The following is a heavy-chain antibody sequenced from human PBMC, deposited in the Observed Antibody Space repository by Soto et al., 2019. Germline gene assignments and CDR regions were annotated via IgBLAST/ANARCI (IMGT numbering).Heavy chain of an antibody. CDR1: GFTFSSYS. CDR2: ISSSSSTI. J-gene: IGHJ3*02. V-gene: IGHV3-48*01. Sequence: VQLVESGGGLVQPGGSLRLSCAASGFTFSSYSMNWVRQAPGKGLEWVSYISSSSSTIYYADSVKGRFTISRDNAKNSLYLQMNSLRAEDTAVYYCARDCDYIWGSYRYNAFDIWGQGTMVTVSS. CDR3: ARDCDYIWGSYRYNAFDI. D-gene: IGHD3-16*02.